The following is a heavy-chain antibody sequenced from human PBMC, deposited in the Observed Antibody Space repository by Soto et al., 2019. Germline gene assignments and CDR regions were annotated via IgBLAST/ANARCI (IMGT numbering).Heavy chain of an antibody. CDR3: ASSGGYDFWSGYPYYFDY. CDR1: GGSFSGYY. D-gene: IGHD3-3*01. Sequence: SETLSLTCVVYGGSFSGYYWNWIRQPPGKGLGWIGEINHSGSTNYSPSLKSRVTLSVDTSKNQFSLKLHSVTAADTAVYYCASSGGYDFWSGYPYYFDYWGQGTLVTVSS. J-gene: IGHJ4*01. V-gene: IGHV4-34*01. CDR2: INHSGST.